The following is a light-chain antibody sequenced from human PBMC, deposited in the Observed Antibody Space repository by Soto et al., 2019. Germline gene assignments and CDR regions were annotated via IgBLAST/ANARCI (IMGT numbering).Light chain of an antibody. CDR3: QQYGSSPGT. J-gene: IGKJ1*01. V-gene: IGKV3-15*01. CDR2: GAS. CDR1: QSVSSN. Sequence: EGVVTQSPATFSVSPWERATLSCRASQSVSSNLDWYQQKPGQAPRLLMYGASTRATGIPARFSGSGSETEFTLTISRLASEDFALYYCQQYGSSPGTFGQGTKVDIK.